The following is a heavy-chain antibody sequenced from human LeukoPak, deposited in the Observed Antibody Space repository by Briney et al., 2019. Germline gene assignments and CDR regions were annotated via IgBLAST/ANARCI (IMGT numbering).Heavy chain of an antibody. CDR1: GYTFTGYY. V-gene: IGHV1-2*06. J-gene: IGHJ4*02. D-gene: IGHD2-15*01. Sequence: GASVKVSCKASGYTFTGYYMHWVRQAPGQGLEWMGRINPNSGDTSYAQKFQGRVTMTRDTSISTAYMELSRLRSDDTAVYYCAREYCRGGICYAYFDYWGQETLVTVSS. CDR3: AREYCRGGICYAYFDY. CDR2: INPNSGDT.